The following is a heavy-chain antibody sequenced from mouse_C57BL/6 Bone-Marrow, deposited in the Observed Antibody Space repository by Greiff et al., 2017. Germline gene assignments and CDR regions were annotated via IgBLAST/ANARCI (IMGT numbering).Heavy chain of an antibody. CDR3: ATTDYDYDYFDY. CDR2: IYPGDGDT. CDR1: GYAFSSSW. Sequence: VKLMESGPELVKPGASVKISCKASGYAFSSSWMNWVKQRPGKGLEWIGRIYPGDGDTNYNGKFKGKATLTADKSSSTAYMQLSSLTSEDSAVYFCATTDYDYDYFDYWGQGTTLTVSS. J-gene: IGHJ2*01. D-gene: IGHD2-4*01. V-gene: IGHV1-82*01.